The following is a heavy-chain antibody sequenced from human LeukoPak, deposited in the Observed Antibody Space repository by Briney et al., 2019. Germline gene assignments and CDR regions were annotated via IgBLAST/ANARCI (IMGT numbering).Heavy chain of an antibody. CDR1: GYSISSGYF. J-gene: IGHJ5*02. CDR3: ARDLGLTISANWFDP. CDR2: VYHTGAT. D-gene: IGHD3-9*01. Sequence: PSETLSLTCGVSGYSISSGYFWVWIRQPPGTGLEWIGSVYHTGATYYNPSLRSPVTISVDTSKNQFSLELNSVTAADTAVYYCARDLGLTISANWFDPWGQGTLVTVSS. V-gene: IGHV4-38-2*02.